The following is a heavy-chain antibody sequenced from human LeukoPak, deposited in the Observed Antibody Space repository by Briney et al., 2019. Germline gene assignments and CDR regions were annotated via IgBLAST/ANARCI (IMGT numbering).Heavy chain of an antibody. CDR3: AKRYYYDSSGYAFDY. Sequence: GGSLRLSCAASGFTFSSYAMSWVRQAPGKGLEWVSAISGSGGSTYYADSVKGRFTISRDNSKNTLYLQMNSLRAEDTAVYYCAKRYYYDSSGYAFDYWGQGTLVTVSS. V-gene: IGHV3-23*01. D-gene: IGHD3-22*01. J-gene: IGHJ4*02. CDR1: GFTFSSYA. CDR2: ISGSGGST.